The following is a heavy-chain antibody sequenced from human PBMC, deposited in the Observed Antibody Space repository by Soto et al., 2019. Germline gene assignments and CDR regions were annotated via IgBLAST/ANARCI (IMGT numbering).Heavy chain of an antibody. D-gene: IGHD1-20*01. J-gene: IGHJ5*02. V-gene: IGHV4-34*01. Sequence: SETLSLTCAVYGGSFSGYYWSWIRQPPGKGLEWIGEINHSGSTNYNPSLKSRVTISVDTSKNQFSLKLSSVTAADTAVYYCARGRYNWNKGTFDPWGQGTLVTVSS. CDR2: INHSGST. CDR1: GGSFSGYY. CDR3: ARGRYNWNKGTFDP.